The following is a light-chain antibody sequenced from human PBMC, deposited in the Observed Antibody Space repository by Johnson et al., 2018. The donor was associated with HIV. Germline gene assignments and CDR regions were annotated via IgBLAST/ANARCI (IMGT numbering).Light chain of an antibody. CDR1: SSNIGNNY. CDR2: ENT. V-gene: IGLV1-51*02. Sequence: QSVLTQPPSVSAAPGQKVTISCSGSSSNIGNNYVSWYQQLPGTAPKLLIYENTKRPSGIPDRFSGSNSGTSATLGITGLPTGDEADYYCGTWDTSLSAGGVFGSGTKVTVL. J-gene: IGLJ1*01. CDR3: GTWDTSLSAGGV.